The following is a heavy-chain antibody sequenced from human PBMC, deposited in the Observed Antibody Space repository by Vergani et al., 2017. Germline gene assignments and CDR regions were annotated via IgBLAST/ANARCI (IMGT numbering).Heavy chain of an antibody. CDR3: ARCGITIFGVVRAWFDP. V-gene: IGHV1-69*18. J-gene: IGHJ5*02. Sequence: QVQLVQSGAEVKKPGSSVKVSCKASGGTFSSYAISWVRQAPGQGLEWMGRIIPIFGTANYAQKFQGRVTITADESTSTAYMKLSSLRSEDTAVYYCARCGITIFGVVRAWFDPWGQGTLVTVSS. CDR2: IIPIFGTA. CDR1: GGTFSSYA. D-gene: IGHD3-3*01.